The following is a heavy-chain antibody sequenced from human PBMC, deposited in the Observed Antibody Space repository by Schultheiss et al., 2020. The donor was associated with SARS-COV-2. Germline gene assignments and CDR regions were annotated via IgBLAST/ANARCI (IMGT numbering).Heavy chain of an antibody. Sequence: SGPTLVKPTQTLTLTCTFSGFSLSTSGVGVGWIRQPPGKALEWLALIYWNDDKRYSPSLKSRLTITKDTSKNQVVLTMTNMDPVDTATYYCARIPPGWDAFDIWGQGTMVTVSS. CDR2: IYWNDDK. D-gene: IGHD2-15*01. CDR1: GFSLSTSGVG. V-gene: IGHV2-5*01. CDR3: ARIPPGWDAFDI. J-gene: IGHJ3*02.